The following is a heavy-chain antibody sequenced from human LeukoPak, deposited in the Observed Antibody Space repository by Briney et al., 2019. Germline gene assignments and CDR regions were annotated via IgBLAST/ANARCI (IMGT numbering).Heavy chain of an antibody. J-gene: IGHJ4*02. Sequence: SETLSLTCTVSGGSISSYYWSWIRQPPGKGLEWIGYIYYSGSTNYNPSLKSRVTISVDTSKNQFSLKLSSVTAADTAVYYCARSEGGSGSYSDFDYWGQGTLVTVSS. CDR3: ARSEGGSGSYSDFDY. CDR2: IYYSGST. D-gene: IGHD3-10*01. CDR1: GGSISSYY. V-gene: IGHV4-59*01.